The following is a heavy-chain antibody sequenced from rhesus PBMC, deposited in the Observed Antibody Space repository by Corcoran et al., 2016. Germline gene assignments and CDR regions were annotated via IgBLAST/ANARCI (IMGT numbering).Heavy chain of an antibody. J-gene: IGHJ3*01. CDR1: GYTFTSHY. V-gene: IGHV1S9*01. CDR3: AREDAAGYNAFDF. CDR2: INPNKCNT. D-gene: IGHD6-31*01. Sequence: QVQLVQSGAEVKKPGASVKLSCKASGYTFTSHYLTWVRQAHHTVLDWMGWINPNKCNTGYAQKLQGRVTMTRDTSTSTAYMELNSLRSEDTAVYYCAREDAAGYNAFDFWGQGLRVTVSS.